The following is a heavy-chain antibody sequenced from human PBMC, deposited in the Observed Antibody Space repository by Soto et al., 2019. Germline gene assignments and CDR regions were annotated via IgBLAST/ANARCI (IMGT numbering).Heavy chain of an antibody. CDR1: GGSISSSSYY. Sequence: QLQLQESGPGLVKPSETLSLTCTVSGGSISSSSYYWGWIRQPPGKGLEWIGSIYYSGSTYYNPSLKSRVTISVDTSKNQFSLKLSSVTAADTAVYYCARNPSTVTTSEYSWYFDLWGRGTLVTVSS. V-gene: IGHV4-39*01. D-gene: IGHD4-17*01. J-gene: IGHJ2*01. CDR2: IYYSGST. CDR3: ARNPSTVTTSEYSWYFDL.